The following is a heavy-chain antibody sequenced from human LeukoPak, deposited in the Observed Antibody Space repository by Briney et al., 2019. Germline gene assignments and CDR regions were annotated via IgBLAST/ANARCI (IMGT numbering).Heavy chain of an antibody. V-gene: IGHV3-48*01. D-gene: IGHD2-15*01. CDR1: GFTFSSYS. CDR3: ARETGYCSGGSCYSGDDY. Sequence: GGSLRPSCAASGFTFSSYSMNWVRQAPGKGLEWVSYISSSSSTIYYADSVKGRFTISRDNAKNSLYLQMNSLRAEDTAVYYCARETGYCSGGSCYSGDDYWGQGTLVTVSS. J-gene: IGHJ4*02. CDR2: ISSSSSTI.